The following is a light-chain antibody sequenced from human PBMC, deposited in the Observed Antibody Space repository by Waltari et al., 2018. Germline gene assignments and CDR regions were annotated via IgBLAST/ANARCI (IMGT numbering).Light chain of an antibody. CDR1: IRDVGGYKY. V-gene: IGLV2-14*03. Sequence: QSALTQPGSVSGSPGQSINISCTGTIRDVGGYKYVAWYQQHPGDGPRLLIYDVVKRPSGVSSRFSGSKSDNTARLTISGLQAADEAHYYCRSFTSSSSFVFGSGTKVTV. CDR2: DVV. J-gene: IGLJ1*01. CDR3: RSFTSSSSFV.